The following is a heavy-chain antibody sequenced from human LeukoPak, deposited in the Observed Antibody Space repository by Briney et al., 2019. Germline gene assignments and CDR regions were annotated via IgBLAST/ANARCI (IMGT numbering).Heavy chain of an antibody. CDR3: ARGRGGALSGWPDY. V-gene: IGHV4-34*01. D-gene: IGHD6-19*01. CDR2: INHSGST. Sequence: SETLSLTCAVYGGSFSGYYWSWIRQPPGKGLERIGEINHSGSTYYNPSLKSRVTISVDTSKNQFSLKLSSVTAADTAVYYCARGRGGALSGWPDYWGQGTLVTVSS. CDR1: GGSFSGYY. J-gene: IGHJ4*02.